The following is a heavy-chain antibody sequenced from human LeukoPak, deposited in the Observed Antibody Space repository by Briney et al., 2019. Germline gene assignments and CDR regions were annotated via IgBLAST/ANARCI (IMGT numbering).Heavy chain of an antibody. Sequence: SGPTLVNPTQTLTLTCTFSGFPLSTNGVGVGWIRQPPGKALEWLALIYWDDDKRYSPSLKSRLTITKDTSKNQVVLTMTNMDPVDTATYYCAREWGPSGDYVFFFDYWGQGTLVTVSS. CDR2: IYWDDDK. CDR1: GFPLSTNGVG. V-gene: IGHV2-5*02. D-gene: IGHD4-17*01. J-gene: IGHJ4*02. CDR3: AREWGPSGDYVFFFDY.